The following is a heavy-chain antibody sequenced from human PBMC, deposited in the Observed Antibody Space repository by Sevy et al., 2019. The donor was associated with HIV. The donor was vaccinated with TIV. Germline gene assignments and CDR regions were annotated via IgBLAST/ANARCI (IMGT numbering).Heavy chain of an antibody. D-gene: IGHD3-16*02. V-gene: IGHV3-30-3*01. J-gene: IGHJ4*02. CDR1: GFTFSSYA. CDR2: ISYDGSNK. CDR3: ARDGPGVVWGSYRFHYFDY. Sequence: GGSLRLSCAASGFTFSSYAMHWGRQAPGKGLEWVAVISYDGSNKYYAYSVKGRFTISRDNSKNTLYLQMNSLRAEDTAVYYCARDGPGVVWGSYRFHYFDYWGQGTLVTVSS.